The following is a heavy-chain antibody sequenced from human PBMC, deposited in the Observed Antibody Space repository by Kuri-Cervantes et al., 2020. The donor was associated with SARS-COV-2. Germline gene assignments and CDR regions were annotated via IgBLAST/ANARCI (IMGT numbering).Heavy chain of an antibody. V-gene: IGHV4-34*01. Sequence: SETLSLTCAVYGGSFSGYYWSWIRQPPGKGLEWIGEINHSGSTNYNPSLKSRATISVDTSKNQFSLKLSSVTAADTAVYYCARQGGGFLEWLLYYDYWGQGTLVTVSS. CDR1: GGSFSGYY. CDR2: INHSGST. CDR3: ARQGGGFLEWLLYYDY. J-gene: IGHJ4*02. D-gene: IGHD3-3*01.